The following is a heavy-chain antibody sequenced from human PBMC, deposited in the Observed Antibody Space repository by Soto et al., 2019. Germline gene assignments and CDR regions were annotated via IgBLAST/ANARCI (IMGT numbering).Heavy chain of an antibody. CDR2: IYYSGST. D-gene: IGHD1-26*01. J-gene: IGHJ4*01. CDR1: GVPISTDDYY. CDR3: ASGKGVDGSHYRDN. Sequence: SETLSLTCTVSGVPISTDDYYWTWIRQPPGKGLEWIGYIYYSGSTYYNWSLKSRVTISIDTSKNQFSLNLSSVTAADTAVYYCASGKGVDGSHYRDNWGHGTLVTVSS. V-gene: IGHV4-30-4*01.